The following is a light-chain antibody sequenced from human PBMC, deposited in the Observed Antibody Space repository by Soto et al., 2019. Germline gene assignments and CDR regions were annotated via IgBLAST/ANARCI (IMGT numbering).Light chain of an antibody. CDR3: QQSYSAPPLT. V-gene: IGKV1-39*01. CDR1: QNIDIF. Sequence: DIQMTQSPSSLSASVGDRVTITCRASQNIDIFLSWYHQKPGRAPNLLIYGASTLQNGVPSRFSGSGSGTDFSLTITTLQPEDFGTYCCQQSYSAPPLTFGPGTKVDIK. CDR2: GAS. J-gene: IGKJ3*01.